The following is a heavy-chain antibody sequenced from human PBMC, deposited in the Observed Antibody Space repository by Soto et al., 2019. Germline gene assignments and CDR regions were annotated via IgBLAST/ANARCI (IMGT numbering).Heavy chain of an antibody. D-gene: IGHD2-15*01. V-gene: IGHV1-69*04. Sequence: SVKVSCKASGGTFSSYTISWVRQAPGQGLERMGRIIPILGIANYAQKFQGRVTITADKSTSTAYMELSSLRSEDTAVYYCARERTPAVQYCSGGSCPRPFDYWGQGTLVTVSS. CDR3: ARERTPAVQYCSGGSCPRPFDY. CDR2: IIPILGIA. J-gene: IGHJ4*02. CDR1: GGTFSSYT.